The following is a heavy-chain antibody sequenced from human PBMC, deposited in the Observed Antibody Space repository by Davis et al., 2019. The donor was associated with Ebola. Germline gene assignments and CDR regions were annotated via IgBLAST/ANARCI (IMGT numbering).Heavy chain of an antibody. J-gene: IGHJ6*02. CDR2: IKQDGSEK. CDR1: GFTFSRYW. CDR3: ARWGYGSGSYAYYYNGMDV. Sequence: PGGSLRLSCAASGFTFSRYWMSWVRQAPGKGLEWVANIKQDGSEKYYVDSVKGRFTISRDNAKNSLYLQMNSLRVEDTAVYYCARWGYGSGSYAYYYNGMDVWGQGTTVTVSS. V-gene: IGHV3-7*03. D-gene: IGHD3-10*01.